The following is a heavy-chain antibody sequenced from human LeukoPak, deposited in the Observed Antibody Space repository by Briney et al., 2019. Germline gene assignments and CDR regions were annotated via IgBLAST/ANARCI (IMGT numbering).Heavy chain of an antibody. CDR2: IYTSGST. CDR3: ARQQYIVPYCSSTSCYSREVWFDP. V-gene: IGHV4-4*09. D-gene: IGHD2-2*01. CDR1: GGSISSYY. Sequence: SETLSLTCTVSGGSISSYYWSWIRQPPGKGLEWIGYIYTSGSTNYNPSLKSRVTISVDTSKNQFSLKLSSVTAADTVVYYCARQQYIVPYCSSTSCYSREVWFDPWGQGTLVTVSS. J-gene: IGHJ5*02.